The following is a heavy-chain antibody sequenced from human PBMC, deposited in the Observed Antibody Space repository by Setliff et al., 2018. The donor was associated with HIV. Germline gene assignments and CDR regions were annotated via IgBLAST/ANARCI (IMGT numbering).Heavy chain of an antibody. D-gene: IGHD2-15*01. J-gene: IGHJ5*02. V-gene: IGHV3-48*03. CDR3: DATLEGRVVVGASTMIDFSNPLQPLP. Sequence: GGSLRLSCAVSGFTFSTYAMSWVRQAPGKGLEWVSYISSSGTTIYYADSVKGRFTISRDNAKNSLYLQMNSLRAEDTAVYYCDATLEGRVVVGASTMIDFSNPLQPLPWG. CDR1: GFTFSTYA. CDR2: ISSSGTTI.